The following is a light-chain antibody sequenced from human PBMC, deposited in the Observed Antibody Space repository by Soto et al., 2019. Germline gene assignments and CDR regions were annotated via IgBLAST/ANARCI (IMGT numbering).Light chain of an antibody. J-gene: IGKJ1*01. CDR3: QQYYDNPRT. V-gene: IGKV4-1*01. CDR2: WAS. Sequence: DMVMTQSPDSLAVSLGERATLDCKSSQSLLYGSSNENYLACYQQKPGQPPKLLIHWASTRESGVPDRFSGSGSGTDFTLTISSXQAEDVAVYYCQQYYDNPRTFGQGTKVDIK. CDR1: QSLLYGSSNENY.